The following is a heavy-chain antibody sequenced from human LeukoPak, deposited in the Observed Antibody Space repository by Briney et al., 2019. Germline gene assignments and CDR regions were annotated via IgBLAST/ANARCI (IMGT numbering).Heavy chain of an antibody. CDR3: ARQRGIRDSSGYPDY. Sequence: SETLSLTCTVSGGSISSYYWSWIRQPPGKGLEWIGYIYYSGSTNYNPSLKSRVTISVDTSKNQFSLKLSSVTAADTAVYYCARQRGIRDSSGYPDYWGQGTLITVSS. CDR2: IYYSGST. J-gene: IGHJ4*02. CDR1: GGSISSYY. V-gene: IGHV4-59*08. D-gene: IGHD3-22*01.